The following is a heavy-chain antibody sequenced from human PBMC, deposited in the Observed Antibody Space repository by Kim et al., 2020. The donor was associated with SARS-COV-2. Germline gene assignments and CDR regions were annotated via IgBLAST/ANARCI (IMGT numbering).Heavy chain of an antibody. V-gene: IGHV4-59*08. Sequence: SLKSRVTISVYTSKNQFSLKLSSVTAADTAVYYCARHWPDSYTYYYYMDVWGKGTTVTVSS. J-gene: IGHJ6*03. D-gene: IGHD1-20*01. CDR3: ARHWPDSYTYYYYMDV.